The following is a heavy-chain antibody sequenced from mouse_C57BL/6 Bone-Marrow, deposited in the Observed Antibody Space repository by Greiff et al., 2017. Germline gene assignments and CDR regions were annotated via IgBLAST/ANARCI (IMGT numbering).Heavy chain of an antibody. D-gene: IGHD1-1*01. CDR3: ARGNYYYGSSLYYAMDY. V-gene: IGHV2-2*01. Sequence: QVQLQQSGPGLVQPSQSLSITCTVSGFSLTSYGVHWVRQSPGKGLEWLGVIWSGGSTDYNAAFISRLSISKDNSKSQVFFKMNSLQADDTAIYYCARGNYYYGSSLYYAMDYWGQGTSVTVSS. CDR1: GFSLTSYG. CDR2: IWSGGST. J-gene: IGHJ4*01.